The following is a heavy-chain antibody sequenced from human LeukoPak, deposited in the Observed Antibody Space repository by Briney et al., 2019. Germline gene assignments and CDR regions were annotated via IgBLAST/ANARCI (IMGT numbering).Heavy chain of an antibody. CDR1: GFTFNNYW. V-gene: IGHV3-30*02. CDR3: AKEGHAYGSPYYFDY. Sequence: GGSLRLSCAASGFTFNNYWMSWVRQAPGKGLEWVAFIRYDGSNKYYADSVKGRFTISRDNSKSTLYLQMDSLRAEDTAVYYCAKEGHAYGSPYYFDYWGQGTLVTVSS. J-gene: IGHJ4*02. CDR2: IRYDGSNK. D-gene: IGHD4-17*01.